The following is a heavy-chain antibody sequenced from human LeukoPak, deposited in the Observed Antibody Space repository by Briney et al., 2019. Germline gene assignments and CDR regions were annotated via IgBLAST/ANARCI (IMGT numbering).Heavy chain of an antibody. V-gene: IGHV3-30*02. Sequence: GGSLRLSCAASGFTFSSYGMHWVRQAPRKGLEWVAFMRYDGSNKYYADSVKGRFTISRDNSKNTLYLQMNSLRAEDTAVYYCAKDGDYYDSTRYNDYWGQGTLVTVSS. D-gene: IGHD3-22*01. CDR1: GFTFSSYG. CDR2: MRYDGSNK. CDR3: AKDGDYYDSTRYNDY. J-gene: IGHJ4*02.